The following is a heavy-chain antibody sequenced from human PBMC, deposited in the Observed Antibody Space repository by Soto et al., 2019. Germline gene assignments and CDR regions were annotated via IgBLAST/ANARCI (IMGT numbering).Heavy chain of an antibody. J-gene: IGHJ4*02. Sequence: GGSLRLSCAASGFIFSSYWMSWVRQAPGKGLEWVANIKQDGSEKYYVDSVKGRFTISRDNAKNSLYLQMNSLRAEDTAVYYCASQHYIWGSYDYWGQGTLVTVSS. CDR1: GFIFSSYW. CDR2: IKQDGSEK. CDR3: ASQHYIWGSYDY. D-gene: IGHD3-16*01. V-gene: IGHV3-7*01.